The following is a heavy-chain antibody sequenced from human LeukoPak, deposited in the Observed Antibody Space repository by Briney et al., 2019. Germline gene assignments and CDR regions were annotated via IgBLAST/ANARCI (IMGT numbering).Heavy chain of an antibody. D-gene: IGHD6-19*01. CDR2: IRYDGSNK. CDR3: ARGGKIAVVGTRSPQYFHH. V-gene: IGHV3-30*02. CDR1: GFTFSSYG. J-gene: IGHJ1*01. Sequence: GGSLRLSCAASGFTFSSYGMYWVRQAPGKGLEWVAFIRYDGSNKYYADSVKGRFTISRDNSKNTLYLQMNSLRPEDTAVYYCARGGKIAVVGTRSPQYFHHWGQGTLVTVSS.